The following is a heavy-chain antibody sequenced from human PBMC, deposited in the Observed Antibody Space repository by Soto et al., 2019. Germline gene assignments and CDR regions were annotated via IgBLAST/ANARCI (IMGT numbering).Heavy chain of an antibody. Sequence: QVQLVQSGAEVKKPGASVKVSCKVSGYTLTELSMHWVRQAPGKGLEWMGGFDPDDGETIYAQKFQGRVTMTEDTPTDTAYMELSRLRSEHTAVYYCATDPSYGYNVGDYWAQGTLVTVSS. J-gene: IGHJ4*02. D-gene: IGHD3-16*01. CDR1: GYTLTELS. CDR3: ATDPSYGYNVGDY. CDR2: FDPDDGET. V-gene: IGHV1-24*01.